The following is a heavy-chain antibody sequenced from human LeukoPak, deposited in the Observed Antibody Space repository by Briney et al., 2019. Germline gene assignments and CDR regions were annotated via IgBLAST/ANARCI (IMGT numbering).Heavy chain of an antibody. V-gene: IGHV4-59*01. CDR3: ARGITMVPGVTTVNWFDP. CDR1: GGSISSSY. Sequence: SETLSLTCTVSGGSISSSYWSRIRQPPGKGLEWIGYIYYSGSPNYNPSLKSRVTISVDTSKNQFSLKLTSVTAADTAVYYCARGITMVPGVTTVNWFDPWGQGTLVTVSS. J-gene: IGHJ5*02. CDR2: IYYSGSP. D-gene: IGHD3-10*01.